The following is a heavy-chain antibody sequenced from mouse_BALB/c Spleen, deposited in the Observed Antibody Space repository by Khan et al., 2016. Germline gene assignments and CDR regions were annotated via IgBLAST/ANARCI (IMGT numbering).Heavy chain of an antibody. D-gene: IGHD1-1*01. J-gene: IGHJ2*01. CDR3: ARIGGYGISYDMDY. Sequence: QVQLQQPGAELVRPGTSVKISCKASGYTFTNYWLGWVKQRPGHGLEWIGDIYPGGGYNNYNEKCKGKARLTADTSSSNAYLQLSSLTSEDAAVYFCARIGGYGISYDMDYWGQGTTLTVSS. V-gene: IGHV1-63*02. CDR1: GYTFTNYW. CDR2: IYPGGGYN.